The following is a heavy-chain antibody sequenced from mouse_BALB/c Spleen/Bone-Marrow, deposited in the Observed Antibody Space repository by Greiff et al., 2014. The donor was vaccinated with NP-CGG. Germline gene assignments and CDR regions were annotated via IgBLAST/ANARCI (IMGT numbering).Heavy chain of an antibody. CDR3: ARRGYGYLDY. Sequence: EVQLQQSGPGLVKPSQSLSLTCSVTGYSITSGYYWNWIRQFPGNKLEWMDYITYDGSDNYNPSLKNRISITRDTSKNQFFLKLNSVTTEDTATYHCARRGYGYLDYWGQGTTLTVSS. D-gene: IGHD2-10*02. V-gene: IGHV3-6*02. J-gene: IGHJ2*01. CDR1: GYSITSGYY. CDR2: ITYDGSD.